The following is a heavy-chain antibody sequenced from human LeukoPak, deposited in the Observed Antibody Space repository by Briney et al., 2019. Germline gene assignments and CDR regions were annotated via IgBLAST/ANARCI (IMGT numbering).Heavy chain of an antibody. CDR2: IYYSGST. J-gene: IGHJ4*02. CDR3: ARGEYGLFDY. Sequence: PSETLSLTCTVSGGSISGGSYYWSWIRQPPGKGVEWIGYIYYSGSTKYNLSLKSRVTISVDTSKNQLSLKLSSVTAADTAVYYCARGEYGLFDYWGQGTLVTVSS. V-gene: IGHV4-61*01. CDR1: GGSISGGSYY. D-gene: IGHD2/OR15-2a*01.